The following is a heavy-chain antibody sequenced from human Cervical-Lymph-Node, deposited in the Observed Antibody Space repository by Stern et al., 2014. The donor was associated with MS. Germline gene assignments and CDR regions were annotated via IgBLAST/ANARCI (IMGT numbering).Heavy chain of an antibody. J-gene: IGHJ3*02. D-gene: IGHD3-22*01. CDR2: ISSSGRTI. CDR1: TFTFSDYY. CDR3: ARGLTPTYYYDSSGRDAFDI. V-gene: IGHV3-11*01. Sequence: QVQLVQSGGGLVKPGGSLRLSCAASTFTFSDYYMRWIRQAPGTGLEWVSYISSSGRTIHYADSVKGRFTISRDNAKNSLFLQMKSLRAEDTAVYFCARGLTPTYYYDSSGRDAFDIWGQGTMVTVSS.